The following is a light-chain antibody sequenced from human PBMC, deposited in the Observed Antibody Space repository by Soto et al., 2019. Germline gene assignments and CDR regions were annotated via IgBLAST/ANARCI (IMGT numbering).Light chain of an antibody. V-gene: IGLV2-14*01. J-gene: IGLJ1*01. CDR1: SSDVGGYNY. CDR3: SSYTSSSSYV. Sequence: QSALNQPASVSGSPGQSITISCTGTSSDVGGYNYVSWYQQHPGKAPKLMIYDVSNRPSGVSNRFSGSKSGNTASLTISGLQAEDEADYYCSSYTSSSSYVFGTGTQLTV. CDR2: DVS.